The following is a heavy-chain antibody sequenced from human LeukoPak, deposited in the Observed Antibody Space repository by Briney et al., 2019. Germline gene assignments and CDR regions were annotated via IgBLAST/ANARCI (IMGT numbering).Heavy chain of an antibody. V-gene: IGHV3-74*01. Sequence: GGSLRLSCAASGFPFRSYWMHWVRQPPGKGMVWVSSISDGSSRSYADSVKGRLTISRDNDKNTLYLQMNSLRVEDTAVYYCARAYFDNSGYYVGYWGQGTLVTVSA. CDR1: GFPFRSYW. CDR2: ISDGSSR. D-gene: IGHD3-22*01. CDR3: ARAYFDNSGYYVGY. J-gene: IGHJ4*02.